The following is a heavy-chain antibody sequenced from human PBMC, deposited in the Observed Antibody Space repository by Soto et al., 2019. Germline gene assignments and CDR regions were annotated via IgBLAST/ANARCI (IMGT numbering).Heavy chain of an antibody. J-gene: IGHJ5*02. CDR1: GASINSGDYY. V-gene: IGHV4-30-4*01. CDR3: AGFSEVAATEINWFDP. CDR2: IYYSGST. D-gene: IGHD2-15*01. Sequence: SETLSLTCTVSGASINSGDYYWSWLRQPPGKGLEWIGYIYYSGSTYYNSSLKRPVTISAATSKNHFSLKLSSVTAADTAVEYCAGFSEVAATEINWFDPWGQGTRVTVS.